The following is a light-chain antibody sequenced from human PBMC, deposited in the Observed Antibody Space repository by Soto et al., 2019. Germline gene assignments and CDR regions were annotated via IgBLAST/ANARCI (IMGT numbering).Light chain of an antibody. V-gene: IGKV1-8*01. CDR2: DTS. CDR1: QGVSTF. Sequence: AIRMTQSPSSFSAATGDRVTVTCRASQGVSTFLAWYQQKPGKAPKLLIYDTSTLQTGVPSRFSGSGSGTEFTLTISNLQSEDFATYYCQQYYSYPLTFGGGTKVEI. CDR3: QQYYSYPLT. J-gene: IGKJ4*01.